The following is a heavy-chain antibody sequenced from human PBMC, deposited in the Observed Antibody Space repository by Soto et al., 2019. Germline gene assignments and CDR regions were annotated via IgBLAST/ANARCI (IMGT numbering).Heavy chain of an antibody. V-gene: IGHV4-34*01. Sequence: PSETLSLTCAVYGGSFSCYYWSWIRQPPGKGLEWIGEINHSGSTNYNPSLKGRVTISVDTSKNQFSLKLSSVTAADTAVYYCARDSLDYYDSSGYYYFDYWGQGTLVTVSS. J-gene: IGHJ4*02. D-gene: IGHD3-22*01. CDR3: ARDSLDYYDSSGYYYFDY. CDR1: GGSFSCYY. CDR2: INHSGST.